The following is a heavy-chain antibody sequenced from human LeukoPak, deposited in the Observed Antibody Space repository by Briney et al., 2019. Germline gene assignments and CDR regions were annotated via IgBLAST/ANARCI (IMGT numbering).Heavy chain of an antibody. CDR2: IYYSGST. J-gene: IGHJ4*02. Sequence: SETLSLTCTVSGGSISSYYWSWIRQPPGKGLEWIGYIYYSGSTNYNPSLKSRVTISVDTSKNQFSLKLSSVIAADTAVYYCARDPDCTNGVCYVFDYWGQGTLVTVSS. CDR1: GGSISSYY. CDR3: ARDPDCTNGVCYVFDY. V-gene: IGHV4-59*12. D-gene: IGHD2-8*01.